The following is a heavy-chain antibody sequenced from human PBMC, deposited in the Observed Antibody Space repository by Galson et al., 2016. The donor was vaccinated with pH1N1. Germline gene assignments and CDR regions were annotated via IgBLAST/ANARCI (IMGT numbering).Heavy chain of an antibody. Sequence: SLRLSCAASGFTFSNFGMHWVRQAPGKGLEWVAVIWDDGTKKYYVDSVKGRFTISRDNSKNNLSLQMNSLRVEDTALYYCARGLVEKATVWWYSDRWGRGTLVTVSS. CDR2: IWDDGTKK. D-gene: IGHD2-15*01. CDR3: ARGLVEKATVWWYSDR. J-gene: IGHJ2*01. V-gene: IGHV3-33*01. CDR1: GFTFSNFG.